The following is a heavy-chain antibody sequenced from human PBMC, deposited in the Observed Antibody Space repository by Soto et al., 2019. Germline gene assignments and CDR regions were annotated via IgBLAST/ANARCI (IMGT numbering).Heavy chain of an antibody. CDR3: AREGFSRGMAGNFDI. CDR1: GFTLSSYV. D-gene: IGHD2-2*01. V-gene: IGHV3-23*01. CDR2: INSDGTNT. J-gene: IGHJ3*02. Sequence: PGGSLRLSCAASGFTLSSYVMAWVRQAPGMGLEWVSAINSDGTNTHYADSVKGRFTVSRDKSKSTLYLQLNSLRAEDTAVYYCAREGFSRGMAGNFDIWGQGTMVTVSS.